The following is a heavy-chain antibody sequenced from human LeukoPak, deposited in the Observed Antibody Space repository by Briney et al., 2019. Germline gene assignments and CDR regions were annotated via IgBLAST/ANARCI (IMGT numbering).Heavy chain of an antibody. J-gene: IGHJ6*02. CDR2: ISSSSSYI. D-gene: IGHD4/OR15-4a*01. Sequence: GGSLRLSCAASGFTFSSYSMNWVRQAPGKGLEWVSSISSSSSYIYYADSVKGRFTISRDNAKNSLYLQMNSLRAEDTAVYYCAREGLTSHYYYYYGMDVWGQGTTATVSS. V-gene: IGHV3-21*01. CDR1: GFTFSSYS. CDR3: AREGLTSHYYYYYGMDV.